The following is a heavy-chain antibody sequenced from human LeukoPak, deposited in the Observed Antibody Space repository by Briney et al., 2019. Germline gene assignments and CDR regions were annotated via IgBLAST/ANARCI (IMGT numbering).Heavy chain of an antibody. D-gene: IGHD3-22*01. CDR1: GGSFSGYY. V-gene: IGHV4-34*01. CDR3: ARPAITMIVEGAQVFDP. J-gene: IGHJ5*02. CDR2: INHSGST. Sequence: SETLSLTCAVYGGSFSGYYWSWIRQPPGKGLEWIGEINHSGSTNYNPSLKSRVTISVDTSKNQFSLKLSSVTAADTAVYYCARPAITMIVEGAQVFDPWGQGTLVTVSS.